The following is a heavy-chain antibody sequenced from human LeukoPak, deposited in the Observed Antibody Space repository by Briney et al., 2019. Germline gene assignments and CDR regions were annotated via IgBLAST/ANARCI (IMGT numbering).Heavy chain of an antibody. Sequence: APVKLSCKAFGYTFTRYYMHWVRQAPGQGLEWMGIINPSGGSTSYAQKFQGRVTMTRDTSTSTVYMELSSLRSEDTAVYYCARDLVGNYDPYFDYWGQGTLVTVSS. CDR3: ARDLVGNYDPYFDY. J-gene: IGHJ4*02. CDR2: INPSGGST. D-gene: IGHD3-3*01. CDR1: GYTFTRYY. V-gene: IGHV1-46*01.